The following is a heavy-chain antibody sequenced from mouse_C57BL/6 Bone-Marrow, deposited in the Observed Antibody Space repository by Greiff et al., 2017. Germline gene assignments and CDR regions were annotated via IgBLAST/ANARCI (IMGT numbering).Heavy chain of an antibody. J-gene: IGHJ3*01. CDR1: GYTFTSYW. CDR3: ARNDYDRFAY. V-gene: IGHV1-69*01. Sequence: QVQLQQSGAELVMPGASVKLSCKASGYTFTSYWMHWVKQRPGQGLEWIGEIDPSDSYTNYNQKFKGKSTLTVDKSSSTAYMQLSSLTSEDSAVYYCARNDYDRFAYWCQGTLVTVSA. D-gene: IGHD2-4*01. CDR2: IDPSDSYT.